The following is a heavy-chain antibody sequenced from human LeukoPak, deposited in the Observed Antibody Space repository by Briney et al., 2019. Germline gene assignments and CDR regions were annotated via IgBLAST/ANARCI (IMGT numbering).Heavy chain of an antibody. CDR3: ARVYRDYYFDS. CDR1: GFSVSSNH. CDR2: IYSGAST. V-gene: IGHV3-53*01. D-gene: IGHD4-17*01. Sequence: GGSLRLSCATSGFSVSSNHMSWVRQAPGKGLEWVSLIYSGASTYYADSVKGRFTIPRDNSKNTLYLQMNSLRDEDTAVYYCARVYRDYYFDSWGQGTLVTVSS. J-gene: IGHJ4*02.